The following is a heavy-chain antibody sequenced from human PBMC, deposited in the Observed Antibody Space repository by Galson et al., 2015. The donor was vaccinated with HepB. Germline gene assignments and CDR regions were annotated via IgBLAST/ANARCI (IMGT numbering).Heavy chain of an antibody. J-gene: IGHJ5*02. CDR1: GYTLTELS. CDR3: ATAYGSGSYYSTYNWFDP. CDR2: FDPEDGET. D-gene: IGHD3-10*01. Sequence: SVKVSCKVSGYTLTELSMHWVRQAPGKGLEWKGGFDPEDGETIYAQKFQGRVTMTEDTSTDTAYMELSSLRSEDTAVYYCATAYGSGSYYSTYNWFDPWGQGTLVTVSS. V-gene: IGHV1-24*01.